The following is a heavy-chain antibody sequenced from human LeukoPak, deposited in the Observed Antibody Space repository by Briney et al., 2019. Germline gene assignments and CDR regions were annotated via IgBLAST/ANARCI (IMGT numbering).Heavy chain of an antibody. CDR3: ARHSTGLFGL. Sequence: GESLQISCKGSGSSFTSYWIGWVRQMPGKGLEWMGVIYPGDSETQYSPSFQGHVTISADKSISTAYLQWSSLQASDTAMYFCARHSTGLFGLWGQGTMVTVSS. J-gene: IGHJ3*01. CDR1: GSSFTSYW. CDR2: IYPGDSET. V-gene: IGHV5-51*01.